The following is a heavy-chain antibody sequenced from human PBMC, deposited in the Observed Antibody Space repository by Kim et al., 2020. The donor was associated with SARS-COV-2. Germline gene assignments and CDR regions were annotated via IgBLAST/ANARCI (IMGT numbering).Heavy chain of an antibody. CDR3: AKSNPVLRYFDWLGHFDY. D-gene: IGHD3-9*01. J-gene: IGHJ4*02. V-gene: IGHV3-30*02. Sequence: KGRFTISRDNSKNTLYLQMNSLRAEDTAVYYCAKSNPVLRYFDWLGHFDYWGQGTLVTVSS.